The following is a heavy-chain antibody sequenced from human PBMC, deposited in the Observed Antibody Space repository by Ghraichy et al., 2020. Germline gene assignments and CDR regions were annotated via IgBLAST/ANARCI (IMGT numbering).Heavy chain of an antibody. CDR1: GGSISSSSYY. J-gene: IGHJ5*02. CDR3: ATYIAVAGTAGEYNWFDP. D-gene: IGHD6-19*01. Sequence: SETLSLTCTVSGGSISSSSYYWGWIRQPPGKGLEWIGSIYYSGSTYYNPSLKSRVTISVDTSKNQFSLKLSSVTAADTAVYYCATYIAVAGTAGEYNWFDPWGQGTLVTVSS. V-gene: IGHV4-39*01. CDR2: IYYSGST.